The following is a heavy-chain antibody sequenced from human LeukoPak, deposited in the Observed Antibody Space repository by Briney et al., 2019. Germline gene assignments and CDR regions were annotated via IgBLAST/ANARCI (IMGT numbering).Heavy chain of an antibody. V-gene: IGHV3-23*01. CDR1: GFTFSSYE. CDR2: ISGSGGST. D-gene: IGHD4-11*01. CDR3: AKGPGDYSNYDPLYYFDY. J-gene: IGHJ4*02. Sequence: GGSLRLSCAASGFTFSSYEMNWVRQAPGKGLEWVSAISGSGGSTYYADSVKGRFTISRDNSKNTLYLQMNSLRAEDTAVYYCAKGPGDYSNYDPLYYFDYWGQGTLVTVSS.